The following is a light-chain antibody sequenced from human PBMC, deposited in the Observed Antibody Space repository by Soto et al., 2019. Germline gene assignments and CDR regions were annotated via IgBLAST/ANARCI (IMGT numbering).Light chain of an antibody. CDR3: QQCYNWPQWT. CDR1: QSVSSN. J-gene: IGKJ1*01. V-gene: IGKV3-11*01. CDR2: DAS. Sequence: ENVFTQTPGTLSLSPGERASLSCRAIQSVSSNSLAWYQQKPGQAPRLLIYDASNRATGIPARFSGSGSGTDFTLTISCLEPEDFAVYYCQQCYNWPQWTFGQGTKVDIK.